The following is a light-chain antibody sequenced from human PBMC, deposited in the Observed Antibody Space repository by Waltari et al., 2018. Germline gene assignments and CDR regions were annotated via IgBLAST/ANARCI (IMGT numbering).Light chain of an antibody. V-gene: IGKV4-1*01. CDR3: QQYYSTPRT. CDR1: QSVLYSSNNKNF. CDR2: WAS. Sequence: DIVMTELRDAMAVSLGEGATINCKSSQSVLYSSNNKNFLAWYQQKPGQPPKLLIYWASTRESGVPDRFSGSGSGTDFTLTISSLQAEDVAVYYCQQYYSTPRTFGQGTKVEIK. J-gene: IGKJ1*01.